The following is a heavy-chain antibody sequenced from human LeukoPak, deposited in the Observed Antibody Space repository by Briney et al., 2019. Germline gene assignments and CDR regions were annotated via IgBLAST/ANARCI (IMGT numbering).Heavy chain of an antibody. CDR2: IYSGGST. Sequence: GGSLRLSCAASGFTVSSNYMSWVRQAPGKGLEWVSVIYSGGSTYYADSVKGRFTISRDNSKNTLYLQMNSLRAEDTAVYYCARDLYDDYAVGYWGQGTLVTVSS. CDR1: GFTVSSNY. CDR3: ARDLYDDYAVGY. J-gene: IGHJ4*02. D-gene: IGHD4-17*01. V-gene: IGHV3-53*01.